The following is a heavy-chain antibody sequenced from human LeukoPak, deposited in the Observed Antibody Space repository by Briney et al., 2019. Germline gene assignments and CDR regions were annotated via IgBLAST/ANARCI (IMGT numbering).Heavy chain of an antibody. D-gene: IGHD2-2*01. J-gene: IGHJ3*02. V-gene: IGHV4-59*10. CDR1: GGSFSGYY. CDR3: ARGGGGYCSSTSCMGFIYDAFDI. CDR2: IYTSGST. Sequence: SETLSLTCAVYGGSFSGYYWSWIRQPAGKGLEWIWRIYTSGSTNYNPSLKSRVTMSVDTSKNQFSLRLSSVTAADTAVYYCARGGGGYCSSTSCMGFIYDAFDIWGQGTMVTVSS.